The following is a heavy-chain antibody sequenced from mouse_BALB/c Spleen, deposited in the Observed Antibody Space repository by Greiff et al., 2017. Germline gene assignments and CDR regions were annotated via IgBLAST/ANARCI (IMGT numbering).Heavy chain of an antibody. CDR3: ARDRNGYWYFDV. V-gene: IGHV5-6-5*01. J-gene: IGHJ1*01. Sequence: EVMLVESGGGLVKPGGSLKLSCAASGFTFSSYAMSWVRQTPEKRLEWVASISSGGSTYYPDSVKGRFTISRDNARNILYLQMSSLRSEDTAMYYCARDRNGYWYFDVWGAGTTVTVSS. CDR2: ISSGGST. CDR1: GFTFSSYA.